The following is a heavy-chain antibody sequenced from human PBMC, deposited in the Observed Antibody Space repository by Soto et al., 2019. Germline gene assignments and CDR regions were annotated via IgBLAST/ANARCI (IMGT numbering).Heavy chain of an antibody. CDR1: GFTFDDYA. V-gene: IGHV3-9*01. Sequence: EVQLVESGGGLVQPGRSLRLSCAASGFTFDDYAMHWVRQAPGKGLEWVSGISWNSGSIGYADSVKGRFTISRDNAKXXXXXXXXXXXXEDTALYYCAKAGSSSWYGEDAFDIWGQGTMVTVSS. D-gene: IGHD6-13*01. CDR2: ISWNSGSI. J-gene: IGHJ3*02. CDR3: AKAGSSSWYGEDAFDI.